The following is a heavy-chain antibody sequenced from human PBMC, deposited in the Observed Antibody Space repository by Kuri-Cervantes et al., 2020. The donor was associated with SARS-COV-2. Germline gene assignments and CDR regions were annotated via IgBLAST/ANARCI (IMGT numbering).Heavy chain of an antibody. Sequence: ETLSLTCAASGFSFSSYNMNWVRQAPGKGLEWVSSISYSSFYIYYADSVKGRFTISRDNAKNSLYLEMNSLRDEDTAVYYCARQVLTMAGWIDSWGQGTLVTVSS. CDR2: ISYSSFYI. J-gene: IGHJ5*01. V-gene: IGHV3-21*01. CDR3: ARQVLTMAGWIDS. D-gene: IGHD6-19*01. CDR1: GFSFSSYN.